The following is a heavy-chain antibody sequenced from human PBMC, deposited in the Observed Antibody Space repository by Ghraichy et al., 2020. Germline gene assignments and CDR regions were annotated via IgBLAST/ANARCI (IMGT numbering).Heavy chain of an antibody. Sequence: ASVKVSCKASGYKFSHYYMRWMRQAPGQGPEWMGCINPNNGDTIFAQKFQGWVTFTTDSSITTGHLELRRLKYDDTAVYFCARDQLGRQGKHFDLWGRGTKITVSS. CDR3: ARDQLGRQGKHFDL. CDR1: GYKFSHYY. CDR2: INPNNGDT. J-gene: IGHJ2*01. D-gene: IGHD1-26*01. V-gene: IGHV1-2*04.